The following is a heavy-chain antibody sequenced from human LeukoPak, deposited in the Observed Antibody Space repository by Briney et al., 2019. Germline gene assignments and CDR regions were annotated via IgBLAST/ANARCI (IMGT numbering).Heavy chain of an antibody. D-gene: IGHD2-2*01. Sequence: TSETLSLTCTVSGGSISSSSYYWGWIRQPPGKGLEWIGIIYYSGSTYYNPSLKSRLTISVDTSKNQFSLKLSSVTATDTAVYYCARRGYCSSTSCYEYWFDPWGQGTLVTVSS. V-gene: IGHV4-39*01. CDR2: IYYSGST. CDR1: GGSISSSSYY. J-gene: IGHJ5*02. CDR3: ARRGYCSSTSCYEYWFDP.